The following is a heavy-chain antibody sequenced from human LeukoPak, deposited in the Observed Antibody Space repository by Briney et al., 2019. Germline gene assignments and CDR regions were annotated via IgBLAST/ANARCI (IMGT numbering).Heavy chain of an antibody. V-gene: IGHV1-46*01. CDR1: GYTFTGYY. D-gene: IGHD6-19*01. CDR3: ARGGWYYFDY. J-gene: IGHJ4*02. Sequence: ASVKVSCKASGYTFTGYYMHWVRQAPGQGLEWMGIINSSGGTTSYAQKFQGRVTKTRDTSTSTVYMELSSLRSEDTAVYYCARGGWYYFDYWGQGTLVTVSS. CDR2: INSSGGTT.